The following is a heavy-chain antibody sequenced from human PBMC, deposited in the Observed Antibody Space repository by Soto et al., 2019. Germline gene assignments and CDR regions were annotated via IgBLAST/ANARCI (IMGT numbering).Heavy chain of an antibody. CDR3: ARNTVVTTYYFDY. V-gene: IGHV4-34*01. J-gene: IGHJ4*02. CDR1: GGSFSGYY. Sequence: QVQLQQWGAGLLKPSETLSLTCAVYGGSFSGYYWSWIRQPPGKGLEWIGEINHSGSTNYNPSLQSRVXXSXDXXKNQFSLKLSSVTAADTAVYYCARNTVVTTYYFDYWGQGTLVTVSS. CDR2: INHSGST. D-gene: IGHD3-22*01.